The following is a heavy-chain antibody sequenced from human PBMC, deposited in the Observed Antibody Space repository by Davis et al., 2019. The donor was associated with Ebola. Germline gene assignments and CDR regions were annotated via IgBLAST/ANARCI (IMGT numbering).Heavy chain of an antibody. D-gene: IGHD1-26*01. CDR2: INHSGST. CDR1: AGSFSGYY. Sequence: MPSETLSLTCAVYAGSFSGYYWSWIRQPPGKGLEWIGEINHSGSTNYNPSLKSRVTISVDSSKNQFSLKLSSVTAADTAVYFCAKVGATPYGMDVWGQGTTVTVSS. J-gene: IGHJ6*02. V-gene: IGHV4-34*01. CDR3: AKVGATPYGMDV.